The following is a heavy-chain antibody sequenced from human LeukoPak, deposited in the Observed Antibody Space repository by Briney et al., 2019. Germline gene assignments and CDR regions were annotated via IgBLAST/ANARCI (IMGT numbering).Heavy chain of an antibody. CDR1: GGAFSGYY. V-gene: IGHV4-34*01. Sequence: PSETLSLTCAVSGGAFSGYYWSWIRQPPGKGLEWIGEINHNGNTNYNPSLKSRVTMSVGTSKNQFSLKLSSVAAADTAVYYCASSGYSSSWYEGGWFDPWGQGTLVTVSS. J-gene: IGHJ5*02. D-gene: IGHD6-13*01. CDR3: ASSGYSSSWYEGGWFDP. CDR2: INHNGNT.